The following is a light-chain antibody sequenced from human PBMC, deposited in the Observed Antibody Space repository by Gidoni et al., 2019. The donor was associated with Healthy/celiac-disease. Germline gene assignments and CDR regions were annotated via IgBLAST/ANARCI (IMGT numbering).Light chain of an antibody. CDR1: KLGDNY. Sequence: SYELTQPPSVSVSPGQTASITCSGDKLGDNYACWYQQKPGQSPVLVIYQDSKRPSGIPDRFSGSNSGNTATLTISGTQAMYEADYYCQAWDSSTAVFGGGTKLTVL. CDR3: QAWDSSTAV. CDR2: QDS. J-gene: IGLJ2*01. V-gene: IGLV3-1*01.